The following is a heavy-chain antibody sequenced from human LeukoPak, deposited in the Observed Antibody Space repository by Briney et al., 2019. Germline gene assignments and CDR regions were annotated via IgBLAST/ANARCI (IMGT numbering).Heavy chain of an antibody. CDR1: GGSISSYY. CDR2: ISYSGST. Sequence: SETLSLTCTVSGGSISSYYWSWIRQPPGKGLEWIGYISYSGSTNYNPSLKSRVTISVDTSKNQFSLKLSSVTAADTAVYYCARAPPFPNYYYYMDVWGKGTTVTISS. J-gene: IGHJ6*03. CDR3: ARAPPFPNYYYYMDV. V-gene: IGHV4-59*01.